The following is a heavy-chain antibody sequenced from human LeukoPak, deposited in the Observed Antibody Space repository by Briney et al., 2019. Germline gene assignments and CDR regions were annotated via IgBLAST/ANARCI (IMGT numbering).Heavy chain of an antibody. D-gene: IGHD3-16*01. J-gene: IGHJ6*03. V-gene: IGHV3-23*01. Sequence: PGGSLRLSCVASGFTFSSHGMHWVRQAPGKGLKWVSTINDNGDGTYYADSVKGRFTISRDNSYNTVSLQMNSLRDEDTGVYYCAKGLRTGVGPYMGYHYYMDVWGKGATVTVSS. CDR1: GFTFSSHG. CDR3: AKGLRTGVGPYMGYHYYMDV. CDR2: INDNGDGT.